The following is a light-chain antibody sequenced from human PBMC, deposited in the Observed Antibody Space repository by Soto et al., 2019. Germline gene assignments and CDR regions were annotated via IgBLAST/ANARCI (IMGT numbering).Light chain of an antibody. CDR3: MQGSHWPLT. CDR1: QSLVNNDGNTY. J-gene: IGKJ1*01. CDR2: RVS. Sequence: DVVMTQSPLSLPVTLGQPASISCRSSQSLVNNDGNTYLNWFQLRPGQSPRHLIYRVSSRDCGVPVRLSGSGSGPDFKLNISRLEAEDVGVYYCMQGSHWPLTFGQGTKMEIK. V-gene: IGKV2-30*01.